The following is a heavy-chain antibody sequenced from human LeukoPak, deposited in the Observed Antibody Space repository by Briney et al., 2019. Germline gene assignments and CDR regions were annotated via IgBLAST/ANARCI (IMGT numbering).Heavy chain of an antibody. Sequence: SETLSLTCAAYGGSFSGYYWSWIRQPPGKGLEWIGEINHSGSTNYNPSLKSRVTISVDTSKNQFSLKLSSVTAADTAVYYCARIGSGYYRPWGQGTLVTVSS. D-gene: IGHD3-3*01. J-gene: IGHJ5*02. V-gene: IGHV4-34*01. CDR1: GGSFSGYY. CDR2: INHSGST. CDR3: ARIGSGYYRP.